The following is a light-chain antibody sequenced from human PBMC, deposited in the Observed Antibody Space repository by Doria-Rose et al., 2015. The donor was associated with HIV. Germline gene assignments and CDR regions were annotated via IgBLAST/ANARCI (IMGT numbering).Light chain of an antibody. CDR2: AAV. J-gene: IGKJ1*01. CDR1: QDISNY. V-gene: IGKV1-27*01. Sequence: IRVTQSPSSLSASVGDRVTITCRASQDISNYVAWYHQKPGKIPKLLIYAAVTLQSGVPSRFSGSGSGRDFTLTITSLQPEDVATYFCQKYNSAPPTFGQGTKVEIK. CDR3: QKYNSAPPT.